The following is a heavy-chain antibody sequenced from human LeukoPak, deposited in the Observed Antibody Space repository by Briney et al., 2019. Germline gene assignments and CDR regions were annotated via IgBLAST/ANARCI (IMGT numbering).Heavy chain of an antibody. Sequence: SETLSLTCTVSGGSISSYYWSWIRQPPGKGLEWIGYIYYSGSTNYNPSLKSRVTISVDTSKNQFSLKLSSVTAADTAVYYCARHPRDGYNSPFDYWGQGTLVTVSS. CDR1: GGSISSYY. CDR2: IYYSGST. D-gene: IGHD5-24*01. V-gene: IGHV4-59*08. J-gene: IGHJ4*02. CDR3: ARHPRDGYNSPFDY.